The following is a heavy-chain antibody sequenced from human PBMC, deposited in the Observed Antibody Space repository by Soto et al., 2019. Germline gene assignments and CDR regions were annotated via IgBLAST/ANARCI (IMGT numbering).Heavy chain of an antibody. CDR3: VREPFGNFYLDY. CDR2: INRDGGGT. Sequence: GGSLRLSCAASGFTFSRHWMHWVRQAPGKGLVWVSRINRDGGGTNYADSVKGRFTISRDNGKNTLYLQMNSLRAEDTAVYYCVREPFGNFYLDYWGQGSLVTVSS. CDR1: GFTFSRHW. J-gene: IGHJ4*02. D-gene: IGHD3-16*01. V-gene: IGHV3-74*01.